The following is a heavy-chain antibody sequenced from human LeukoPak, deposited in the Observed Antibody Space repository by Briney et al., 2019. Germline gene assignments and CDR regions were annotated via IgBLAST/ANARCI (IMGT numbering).Heavy chain of an antibody. D-gene: IGHD2-2*02. CDR1: GGTFSSYA. V-gene: IGHV1-69*05. CDR2: IIPIFGTA. CDR3: ARGPGLPYDY. J-gene: IGHJ4*02. Sequence: GASVKVSCKASGGTFSSYAISWVRQAPGQGLEWMGGIIPIFGTANYAQKFQGRVTMTRDTSTSTVYMELSSLRSEDTAVYYCARGPGLPYDYWGQGTLVTVSS.